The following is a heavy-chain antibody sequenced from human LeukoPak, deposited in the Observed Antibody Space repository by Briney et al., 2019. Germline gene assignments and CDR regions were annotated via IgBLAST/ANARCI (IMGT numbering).Heavy chain of an antibody. V-gene: IGHV4-59*01. Sequence: SETLSLTCTVSGGSISSYYWSWIRQPPGKGLEWIGYIYYSGSTNYNPSLKSRVTISVDTSKNQFSLKLSSVTAADTAVYYCARGGPSTHCTNGVCYDYWGQGTLVTVSS. J-gene: IGHJ4*02. D-gene: IGHD2-8*01. CDR3: ARGGPSTHCTNGVCYDY. CDR1: GGSISSYY. CDR2: IYYSGST.